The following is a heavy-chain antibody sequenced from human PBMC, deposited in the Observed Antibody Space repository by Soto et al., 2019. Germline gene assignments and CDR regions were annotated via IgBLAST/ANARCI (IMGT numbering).Heavy chain of an antibody. CDR3: AREGYSSSSGSRGNWFDP. V-gene: IGHV1-8*01. Sequence: QVQLVQSGAEVKKPGASVKVSCKASGYTFISYDINWVRQAAGQGLEWMGWMNPNSGDTGYAQKFQGRVTMTRNTFISTAYMELSSLRSEDTAVYYCAREGYSSSSGSRGNWFDPWGQGTLVTVSS. CDR1: GYTFISYD. CDR2: MNPNSGDT. J-gene: IGHJ5*02. D-gene: IGHD6-6*01.